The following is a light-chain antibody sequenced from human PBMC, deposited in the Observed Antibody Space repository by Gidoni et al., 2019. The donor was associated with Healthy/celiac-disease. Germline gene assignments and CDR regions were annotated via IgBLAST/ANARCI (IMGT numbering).Light chain of an antibody. J-gene: IGKJ3*01. CDR2: AAS. V-gene: IGKV1-39*01. CDR3: QQSYSTPG. CDR1: QSISSY. Sequence: DIQMTQSPSSLSASVGDRATITCRASQSISSYLNWYQQKPGKAPKLLIYAASSLQSGVPSRFSGSGSGTDFTLTISSLQPEDFATYYCQQSYSTPGFGPGTKVDIK.